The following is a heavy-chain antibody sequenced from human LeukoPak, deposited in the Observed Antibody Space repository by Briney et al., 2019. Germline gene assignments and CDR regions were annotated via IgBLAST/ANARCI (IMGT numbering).Heavy chain of an antibody. Sequence: SETLSLTCAVSGYSISSGYYWGWIRQPPGKGLEWIGSIYHSGSTYYNPSLKSRVTISVDTSKNQFSLKLSSVTAADTAVYYCARHPRVQYSSSSRDYYYYYYMDVWGKGTTVTVPS. CDR2: IYHSGST. D-gene: IGHD6-6*01. J-gene: IGHJ6*03. V-gene: IGHV4-38-2*01. CDR3: ARHPRVQYSSSSRDYYYYYYMDV. CDR1: GYSISSGYY.